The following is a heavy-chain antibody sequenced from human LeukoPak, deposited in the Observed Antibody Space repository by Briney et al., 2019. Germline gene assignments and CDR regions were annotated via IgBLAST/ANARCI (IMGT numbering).Heavy chain of an antibody. CDR1: GFTVSSNY. D-gene: IGHD6-19*01. CDR2: IYSGGST. Sequence: GGSLRLSCAASGFTVSSNYMSWVRQAPGKGLEWVSVIYSGGSTYYADSVKGRFTISRHNSKNTLYLQMNSLRAEDTAVYYCARGSQYSSGWYLRDWGQGTLVTVSS. CDR3: ARGSQYSSGWYLRD. V-gene: IGHV3-53*04. J-gene: IGHJ4*02.